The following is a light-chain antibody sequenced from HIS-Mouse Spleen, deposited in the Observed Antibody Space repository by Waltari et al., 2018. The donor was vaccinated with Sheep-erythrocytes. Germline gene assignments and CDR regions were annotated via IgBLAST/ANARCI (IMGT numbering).Light chain of an antibody. V-gene: IGLV2-11*01. Sequence: QSALTQPPSASGSPGQSVTISCTGTSSDVGGYNYVSWYQQHPGKAPKLMIYDVSKRPSGVPDLFAISKSGNTASLTISGLQAEDEADYYCCSYAGSYTYVFGTGTKVTVL. CDR2: DVS. CDR1: SSDVGGYNY. CDR3: CSYAGSYTYV. J-gene: IGLJ1*01.